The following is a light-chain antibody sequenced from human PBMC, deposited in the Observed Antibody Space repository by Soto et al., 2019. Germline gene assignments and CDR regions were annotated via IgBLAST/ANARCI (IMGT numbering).Light chain of an antibody. J-gene: IGKJ2*01. V-gene: IGKV1-39*01. Sequence: DIQMTQSPSSLSASVGDRVTITCRASQSISNSLNWYQQKPGKAPNLLIYAASRLQSGVPSRFSGSGSGTDFTLTISSLQPEDFATFYCQRSYSTPRTFGQGTKVEIK. CDR3: QRSYSTPRT. CDR1: QSISNS. CDR2: AAS.